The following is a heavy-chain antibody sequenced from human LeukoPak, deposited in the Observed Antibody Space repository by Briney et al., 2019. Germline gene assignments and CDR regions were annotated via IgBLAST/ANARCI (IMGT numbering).Heavy chain of an antibody. Sequence: ASAKVSCKASGYTFTSYYMHWVRQAPGQGLEWMGVIHPSGGATRYAQKFQGRVTMTRDTSTSTVYIQLSSLRSEDTAVYYCARGQIFETMDVWGQGTTVTVS. D-gene: IGHD3-3*01. J-gene: IGHJ6*02. CDR3: ARGQIFETMDV. V-gene: IGHV1-46*01. CDR1: GYTFTSYY. CDR2: IHPSGGAT.